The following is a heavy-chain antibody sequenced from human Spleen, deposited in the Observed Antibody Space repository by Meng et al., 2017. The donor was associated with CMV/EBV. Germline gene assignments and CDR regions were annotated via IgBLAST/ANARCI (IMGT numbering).Heavy chain of an antibody. CDR2: IYPGDSDT. D-gene: IGHD3-3*01. Sequence: GESLKISCQVSGYIFTNYYIAWVRQMPGKGLEWMWIIYPGDSDTRYSPSFQGQVTISVDKSINTAYLHWNRLKASDTAMYLCARQSFWSGYSFDYWGQGTLVTVSS. CDR1: GYIFTNYY. CDR3: ARQSFWSGYSFDY. V-gene: IGHV5-51*01. J-gene: IGHJ4*02.